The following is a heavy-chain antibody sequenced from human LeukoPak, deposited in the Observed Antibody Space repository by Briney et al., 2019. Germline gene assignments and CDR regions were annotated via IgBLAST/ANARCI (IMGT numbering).Heavy chain of an antibody. J-gene: IGHJ4*02. Sequence: PGRSLRLSCAASGFTFNDYYMTWIRQAPGKGLEWVSHISSSGAAIYADSVKGRLTISRDNPKNSLYLQMNSLRAEDTAVYYCARVGSIAAAGNPDYWGQGTLVTVSS. CDR1: GFTFNDYY. D-gene: IGHD6-13*01. CDR3: ARVGSIAAAGNPDY. CDR2: ISSSGAAI. V-gene: IGHV3-11*01.